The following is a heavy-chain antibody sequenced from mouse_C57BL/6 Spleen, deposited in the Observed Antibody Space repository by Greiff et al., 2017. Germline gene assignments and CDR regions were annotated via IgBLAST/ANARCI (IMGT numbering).Heavy chain of an antibody. V-gene: IGHV1-55*01. CDR1: GYTFTSYW. CDR2: IYPGSGST. D-gene: IGHD1-1*01. J-gene: IGHJ4*01. CDR3: ARGSLTVVAPGARDY. Sequence: QVQLQQPGAELVKPGASVKMSCKASGYTFTSYWITWVKQRPGQGLEWIGDIYPGSGSTNYNEKFKSKATLTVDTSSSTAYMQLSSLTSEDSAVYYCARGSLTVVAPGARDYWGQGTSVTVSS.